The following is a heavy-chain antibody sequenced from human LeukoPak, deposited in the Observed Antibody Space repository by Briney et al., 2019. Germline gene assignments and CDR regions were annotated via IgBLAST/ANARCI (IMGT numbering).Heavy chain of an antibody. J-gene: IGHJ4*02. D-gene: IGHD1-26*01. CDR1: GFTFSSYA. CDR3: ARLGGSYYTY. Sequence: GGSLRLSCAASGFTFSSYAMSWVRQAPGKGLEWVANIKQDGGEKYYVDSVKGRFTISRDNAKNSLFLQMNSLRVEDTAVYYCARLGGSYYTYWGQGTLVTVSS. CDR2: IKQDGGEK. V-gene: IGHV3-7*01.